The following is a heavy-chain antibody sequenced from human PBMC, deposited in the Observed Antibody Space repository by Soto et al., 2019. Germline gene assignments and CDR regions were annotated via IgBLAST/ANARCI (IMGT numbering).Heavy chain of an antibody. CDR3: AKGQLRFLEWFYYYYGMDV. Sequence: PGGSLRLSCAASGFTFSSYGMHWVRQAPGKGLEWVSVISYDGRNKYYADSVKGRFTISRDNSKNTLYLQMNSLRAEDTAVYYCAKGQLRFLEWFYYYYGMDVWGKGTTVTV. D-gene: IGHD3-3*01. CDR1: GFTFSSYG. V-gene: IGHV3-30*18. J-gene: IGHJ6*04. CDR2: ISYDGRNK.